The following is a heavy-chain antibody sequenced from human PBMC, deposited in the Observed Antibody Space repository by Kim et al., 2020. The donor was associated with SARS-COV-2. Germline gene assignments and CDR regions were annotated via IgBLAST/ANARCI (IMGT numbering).Heavy chain of an antibody. D-gene: IGHD3-16*02. J-gene: IGHJ4*02. Sequence: GGSLRLSCAASGFTFDDYTMHWVRQAPGKGLEWVSHISSGGGTTYYADSVKGRFTISRDNSKNSLYLQMNSLRTEDTAVYYCAKGPYPIVYPLDYWGQGTLVTVSS. V-gene: IGHV3-43*01. CDR2: ISSGGGTT. CDR1: GFTFDDYT. CDR3: AKGPYPIVYPLDY.